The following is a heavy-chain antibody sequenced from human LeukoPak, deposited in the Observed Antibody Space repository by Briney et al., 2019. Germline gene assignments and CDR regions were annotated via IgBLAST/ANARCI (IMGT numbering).Heavy chain of an antibody. J-gene: IGHJ6*03. CDR1: GGSISSGSYY. D-gene: IGHD3-22*01. CDR2: IYTSGST. CDR3: ARDNYYDSSGYYWRTPEYYYYYMDV. Sequence: SETLSLTCTVSGGSISSGSYYWSWIRQPAGKGLEWIGRIYTSGSTNYNPSLKSRVTISVDTSKNQFSLKLSSVTAADTAVYYCARDNYYDSSGYYWRTPEYYYYYMDVWGKGTTVTVSS. V-gene: IGHV4-61*02.